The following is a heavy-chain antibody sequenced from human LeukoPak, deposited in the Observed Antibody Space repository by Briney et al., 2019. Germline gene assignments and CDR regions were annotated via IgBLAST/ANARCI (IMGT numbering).Heavy chain of an antibody. CDR1: GFTFSSYS. CDR3: ARGEVAGSIFGY. V-gene: IGHV3-21*01. J-gene: IGHJ4*02. CDR2: ISSSSSYI. Sequence: GGSLRLSCAASGFTFSSYSMNWVRQAPGKGLEWVSSISSSSSYIYYADSVKGRFTISRDNAKNSLYLQMNSLRAEDTAVYYCARGEVAGSIFGYWGQGTLVTVSS. D-gene: IGHD6-19*01.